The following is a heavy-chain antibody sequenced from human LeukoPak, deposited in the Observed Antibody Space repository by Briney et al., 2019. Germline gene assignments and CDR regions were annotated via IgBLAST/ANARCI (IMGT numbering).Heavy chain of an antibody. CDR2: IKQDGSEK. Sequence: PWGSLRLSCAASGFTFSSYWMSWVRQAPGKGLEWVANIKQDGSEKYYVDSVKGRFTISRDNAKNSLYLQMNSLRAEDTAVYYCARDPYDFWSGIPYYFDYWGQGTLVTVSS. J-gene: IGHJ4*02. V-gene: IGHV3-7*01. CDR1: GFTFSSYW. D-gene: IGHD3-3*01. CDR3: ARDPYDFWSGIPYYFDY.